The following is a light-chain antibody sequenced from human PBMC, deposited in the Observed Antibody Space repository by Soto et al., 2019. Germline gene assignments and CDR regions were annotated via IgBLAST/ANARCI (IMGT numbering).Light chain of an antibody. CDR3: QQRSNWPPN. CDR2: DAS. Sequence: EIVLTQSPATLSLSPGERATLSCRASQSVSSYLAWYQQKPGQAPRLLIYDASNRATGIPARFSSSGSGTDFTLTISSLEPEDFAVYYCQQRSNWPPNFGGGTKVEIK. CDR1: QSVSSY. J-gene: IGKJ4*01. V-gene: IGKV3-11*01.